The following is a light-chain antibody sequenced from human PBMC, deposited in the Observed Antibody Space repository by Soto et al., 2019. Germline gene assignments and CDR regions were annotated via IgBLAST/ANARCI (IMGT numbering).Light chain of an antibody. V-gene: IGLV2-14*01. Sequence: QSALTQPASVSGSPGQSITISCTGTSSDVGGYNYVSWYKQHPGKAPKVMIYEVSNRPSGVSNRFSGSKSGNTASLTISGLQAEDEADYYCSSYVSSNPYVFGAGTKVTVL. CDR1: SSDVGGYNY. CDR3: SSYVSSNPYV. CDR2: EVS. J-gene: IGLJ1*01.